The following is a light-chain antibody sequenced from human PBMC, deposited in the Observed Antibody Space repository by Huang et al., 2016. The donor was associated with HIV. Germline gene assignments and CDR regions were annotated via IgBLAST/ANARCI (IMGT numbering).Light chain of an antibody. V-gene: IGKV3-15*01. CDR1: ESILRN. Sequence: VMTQSPATLSVYPGERATLSCRASESILRNLAWYQQRPGQPPRLLIYGASVRIPGIADRVRGSGSGTEFSLTISSLQSEDFAVYYCQQYNKWPPYTYGQGTKLEIK. J-gene: IGKJ2*01. CDR3: QQYNKWPPYT. CDR2: GAS.